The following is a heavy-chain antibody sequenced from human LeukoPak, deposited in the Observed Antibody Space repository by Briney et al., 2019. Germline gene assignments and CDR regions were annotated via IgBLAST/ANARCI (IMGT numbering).Heavy chain of an antibody. CDR2: IIGSGDTI. V-gene: IGHV3-48*03. D-gene: IGHD2/OR15-2a*01. Sequence: GGSLRLSCAASGFTFSSYAMSWVRQAPGKGLEWISYIIGSGDTIYYADSVKGRFTISRDNAKNSLFLQMNSLTADDTAVYYCARERTTIVSGTTIGAYWGQGTLVTVSS. J-gene: IGHJ4*02. CDR1: GFTFSSYA. CDR3: ARERTTIVSGTTIGAY.